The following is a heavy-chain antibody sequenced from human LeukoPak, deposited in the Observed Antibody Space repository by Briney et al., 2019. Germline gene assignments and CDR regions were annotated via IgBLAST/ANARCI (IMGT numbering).Heavy chain of an antibody. J-gene: IGHJ6*02. CDR2: IYYSGST. V-gene: IGHV4-59*01. D-gene: IGHD6-13*01. CDR3: ARGALDSSSWFSYYYGMDV. Sequence: SETLSLTCTVSGGSTSGYYWSWIRQPPGKGLEWIGYIYYSGSTNYNPSLKSRVTISVDTSKNQFSLKLSSATAADTAVYYCARGALDSSSWFSYYYGMDVWGQGTTVTVSS. CDR1: GGSTSGYY.